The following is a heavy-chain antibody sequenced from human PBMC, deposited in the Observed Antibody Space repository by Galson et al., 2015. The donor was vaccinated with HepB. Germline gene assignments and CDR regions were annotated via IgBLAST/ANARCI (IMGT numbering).Heavy chain of an antibody. Sequence: QSGAEVTKPGESLKISCKGSGYSFTSYWIGWVRQMPGKGLEWMGIIYPGDSDTRYSPSFQGQVTISADKSISTAYLQWSSLKASDTAMYYCARLGEVSSGSYYYYYGMDVWGQGTTVTVSS. J-gene: IGHJ6*02. CDR3: ARLGEVSSGSYYYYYGMDV. D-gene: IGHD1-26*01. V-gene: IGHV5-51*01. CDR2: IYPGDSDT. CDR1: GYSFTSYW.